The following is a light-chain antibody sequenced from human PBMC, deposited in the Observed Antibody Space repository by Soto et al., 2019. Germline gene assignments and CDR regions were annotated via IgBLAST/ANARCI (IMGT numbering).Light chain of an antibody. CDR3: SSYTSSSFYV. V-gene: IGLV2-14*01. J-gene: IGLJ1*01. CDR2: DVS. CDR1: SSDVGGYNY. Sequence: QSALTQPASVSGSPGQSITIPCTGTSSDVGGYNYVSWYQQHPGKAPKLMIYDVSNRPSGVSNRFSGSKSGNTASLTISGLQAEDEADYYCSSYTSSSFYVFGTGTKLTVL.